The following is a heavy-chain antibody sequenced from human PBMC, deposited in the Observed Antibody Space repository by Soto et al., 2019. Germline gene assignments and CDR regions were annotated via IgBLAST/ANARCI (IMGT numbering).Heavy chain of an antibody. J-gene: IGHJ4*02. D-gene: IGHD1-7*01. CDR2: SSATGAGT. Sequence: EVQLLESGGGLVQPGGSLRLSCAASGFTFSSYGMTWVRQAPGTGLEWVSFSSATGAGTYYADSVKGRFNISRDNSKNTLYLQMTSLRADDTAVYYCAKDRRAGGNYGFYSDFWGQGALVIVSS. CDR3: AKDRRAGGNYGFYSDF. CDR1: GFTFSSYG. V-gene: IGHV3-23*01.